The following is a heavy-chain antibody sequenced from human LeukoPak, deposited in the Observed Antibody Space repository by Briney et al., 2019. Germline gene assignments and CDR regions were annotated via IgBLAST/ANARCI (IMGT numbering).Heavy chain of an antibody. V-gene: IGHV4-59*11. Sequence: SETLSLTCTVSGGSISSHYWSWIRQPPGKGLEWIGYIYYSGSTNYNPSLKSRVTISVDTSKNQFSLKLSSVTAADTVVYYCARDLLGIFDPWGQGTLVTVSS. D-gene: IGHD2-15*01. CDR2: IYYSGST. CDR3: ARDLLGIFDP. CDR1: GGSISSHY. J-gene: IGHJ5*02.